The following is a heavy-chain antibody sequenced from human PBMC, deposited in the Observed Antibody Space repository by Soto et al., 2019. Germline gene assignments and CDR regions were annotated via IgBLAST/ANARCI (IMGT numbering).Heavy chain of an antibody. CDR1: GCSISSYY. Sequence: PEPLSRTCPVPGCSISSYYWRWLRQPPARGLEWIGYIYYSGSTNYNPYLKGRVTISVDTSKIQFSLKLSSVPAADTAVYYCAREAYCSGGICYEHPTYYYYGMDVWGQGTTVTVSS. CDR3: AREAYCSGGICYEHPTYYYYGMDV. V-gene: IGHV4-59*01. D-gene: IGHD2-15*01. J-gene: IGHJ6*02. CDR2: IYYSGST.